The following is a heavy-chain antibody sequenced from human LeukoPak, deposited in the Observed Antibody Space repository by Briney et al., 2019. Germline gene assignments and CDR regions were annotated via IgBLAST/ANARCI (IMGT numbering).Heavy chain of an antibody. Sequence: GGSLQISCKGSGSRFTSYWIGWVRQLPGKGLEWMGIIYPGDSDTRYSPSFQGQVTISADKSISAACLQWSSLKASDTAMYYCARLIAVAGTKSFDYWGQGTLVTVSS. V-gene: IGHV5-51*01. CDR2: IYPGDSDT. CDR3: ARLIAVAGTKSFDY. J-gene: IGHJ4*02. CDR1: GSRFTSYW. D-gene: IGHD6-19*01.